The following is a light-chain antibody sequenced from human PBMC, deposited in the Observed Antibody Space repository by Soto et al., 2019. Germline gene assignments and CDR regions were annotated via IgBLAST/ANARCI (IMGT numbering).Light chain of an antibody. V-gene: IGKV1-5*01. CDR3: QKYNSYLWT. CDR1: QSISSW. CDR2: AAS. J-gene: IGKJ1*01. Sequence: DIQMTQSPSTLSASVGDRVTITCRASQSISSWLAWYQQKPGKAPKLLIYAASTLHTGVPSRFSGSGSGTEFTLTISSLQPDDFATYYCQKYNSYLWTFGQGTKVDIK.